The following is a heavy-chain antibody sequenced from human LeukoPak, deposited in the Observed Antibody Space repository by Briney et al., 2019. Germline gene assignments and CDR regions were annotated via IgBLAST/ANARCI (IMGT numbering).Heavy chain of an antibody. J-gene: IGHJ6*03. CDR1: GGTFSSYA. V-gene: IGHV1-69*13. D-gene: IGHD2-2*02. Sequence: ASVKVSCKASGGTFSSYAISWVRQAPGQGLEWMGGIIPIFGTANYAQKFQGRVTITADESTSTAYMELSSLRSEDTAVYYCARLSYCSSTSCYNPYYYYYMDVWGKGTTVTVSS. CDR3: ARLSYCSSTSCYNPYYYYYMDV. CDR2: IIPIFGTA.